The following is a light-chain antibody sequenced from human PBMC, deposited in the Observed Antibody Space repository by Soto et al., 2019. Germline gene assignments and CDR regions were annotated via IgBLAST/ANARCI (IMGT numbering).Light chain of an antibody. J-gene: IGLJ2*01. Sequence: QSVLTQPPSASGSPGQSVTISCTGTSSDVGDYDYVSWYQQHPGKAPKLIIYEVNKRPPGVPDRFSGSESGNTASLTVSGLQAEDEAHYYCSSYAGSNNLVFCAGTKLTVL. V-gene: IGLV2-8*01. CDR2: EVN. CDR3: SSYAGSNNLV. CDR1: SSDVGDYDY.